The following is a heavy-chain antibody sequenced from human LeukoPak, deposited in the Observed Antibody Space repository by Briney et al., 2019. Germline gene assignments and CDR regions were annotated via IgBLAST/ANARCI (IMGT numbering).Heavy chain of an antibody. V-gene: IGHV3-30*03. J-gene: IGHJ6*03. CDR3: ARRIAAAGTYYYYYYMDV. CDR2: ISYDGSSK. Sequence: GGSLRLSRAASGFTFSSYSMHWVRQAPGKGLEWVAVISYDGSSKYYADSVKGRFTISRDNSKNTLYLQMNSLRAEDTAVYYCARRIAAAGTYYYYYYMDVWGKGTTVTVSS. CDR1: GFTFSSYS. D-gene: IGHD6-13*01.